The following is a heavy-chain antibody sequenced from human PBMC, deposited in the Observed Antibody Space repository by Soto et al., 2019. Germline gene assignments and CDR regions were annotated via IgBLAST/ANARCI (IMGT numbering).Heavy chain of an antibody. V-gene: IGHV3-9*01. D-gene: IGHD6-13*01. CDR2: INWNSGSI. CDR3: VKDESINWYSGHFRH. J-gene: IGHJ1*01. CDR1: GFTFDDYA. Sequence: EVQLVESGGGLVQPGGSLRLSCAASGFTFDDYAMHWVRQVPGKGLEWVSGINWNSGSIGYGDSVKGRFAISRDNAKNSLHLQMNSLSAEYTAFYYCVKDESINWYSGHFRHWGQGTLVTVSS.